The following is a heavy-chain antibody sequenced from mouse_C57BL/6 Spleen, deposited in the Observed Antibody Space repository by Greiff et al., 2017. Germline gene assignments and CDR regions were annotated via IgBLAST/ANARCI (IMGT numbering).Heavy chain of an antibody. V-gene: IGHV1-62-2*01. CDR1: GYTFTEYT. D-gene: IGHD2-1*01. CDR3: AKHEELLGFAY. CDR2: FYPGSGSI. J-gene: IGHJ3*01. Sequence: QVQLQQPGAELVKPGASVKLSCKASGYTFTEYTIHWVKQRSGQGLEWIGWFYPGSGSIKYNQKFKDKATLTADTSSSTAYMELSRLTSEDSAVYFGAKHEELLGFAYWGQGTLVTVSA.